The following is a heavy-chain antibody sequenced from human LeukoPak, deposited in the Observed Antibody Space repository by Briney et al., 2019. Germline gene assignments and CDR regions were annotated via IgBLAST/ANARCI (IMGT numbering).Heavy chain of an antibody. CDR1: GFTFSSYW. Sequence: PGGSLRLSCAASGFTFSSYWMHWVRKAPGKGLVWVSRLNIDGSKTNYADSVKGRFTISRDNAKNTLYLQMNSLRAEDTAVYYCARHAVGGNWFDPWGQGTLVTVSS. J-gene: IGHJ5*02. V-gene: IGHV3-74*01. CDR2: LNIDGSKT. CDR3: ARHAVGGNWFDP. D-gene: IGHD6-19*01.